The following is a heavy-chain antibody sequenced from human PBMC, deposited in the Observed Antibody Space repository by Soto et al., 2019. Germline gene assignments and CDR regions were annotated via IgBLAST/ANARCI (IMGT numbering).Heavy chain of an antibody. CDR2: IKQDGSEK. CDR1: GFTLSSYW. Sequence: EVQLVESGGGLVQPGGSLRLSCAASGFTLSSYWMNWVRQAPGKGLEWVANIKQDGSEKYYVDSVKGRSTISRDNAKNSLYVQMNSLRAEDTALYYCASVYGSSYSPRYYGMDVWGQGTKVTVSS. J-gene: IGHJ6*02. D-gene: IGHD6-13*01. CDR3: ASVYGSSYSPRYYGMDV. V-gene: IGHV3-7*05.